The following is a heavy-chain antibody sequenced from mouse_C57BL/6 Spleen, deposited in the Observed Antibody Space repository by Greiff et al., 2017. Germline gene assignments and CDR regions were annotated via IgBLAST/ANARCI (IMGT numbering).Heavy chain of an antibody. V-gene: IGHV2-2*01. CDR2: IWSGGST. CDR1: GFSLTSYG. D-gene: IGHD1-1*01. CDR3: ARGDYGSSYTSAFYAMDY. Sequence: VQLQESGPGLVKPSQSLSITCTVSGFSLTSYGVHWVRQSPGKGLEWLGVIWSGGSTDYNAAFISRLSISKDNSKSQVFFKMNSLQADDTAIYYCARGDYGSSYTSAFYAMDYWGQGTSVTVSS. J-gene: IGHJ4*01.